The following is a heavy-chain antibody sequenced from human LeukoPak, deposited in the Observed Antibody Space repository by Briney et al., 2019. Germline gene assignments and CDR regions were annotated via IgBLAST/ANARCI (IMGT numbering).Heavy chain of an antibody. J-gene: IGHJ4*02. V-gene: IGHV4-39*01. CDR1: GGSFSAYY. CDR3: ARRSIYGSGRNTFDY. D-gene: IGHD3-10*01. Sequence: PSETLSLTCGVYGGSFSAYYWGWIRQPPGKGLEWIGSIYYSGSTYYNPSLKSRVTISVDTSKNQFSLKLSSVTAADTAVYYCARRSIYGSGRNTFDYWGQGTLVTVSS. CDR2: IYYSGST.